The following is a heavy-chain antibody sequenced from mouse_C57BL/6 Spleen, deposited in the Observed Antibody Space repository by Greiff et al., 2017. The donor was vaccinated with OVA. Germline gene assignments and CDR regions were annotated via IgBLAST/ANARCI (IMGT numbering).Heavy chain of an antibody. Sequence: QVQLQQSGAELARPGASVKLSCKASVSTFTSYGISWVTQSTGQGLAWIGEIYPRSGNTYYNEKFKGKATLTAYKASSTAYRELRSLTSEDSAVYVCARRTGTEAMDYWGQGTSVTVSS. V-gene: IGHV1-81*01. D-gene: IGHD4-1*01. J-gene: IGHJ4*01. CDR1: VSTFTSYG. CDR3: ARRTGTEAMDY. CDR2: IYPRSGNT.